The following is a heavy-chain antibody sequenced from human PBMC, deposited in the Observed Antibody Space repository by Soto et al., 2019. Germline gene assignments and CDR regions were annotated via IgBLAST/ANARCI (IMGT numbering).Heavy chain of an antibody. CDR1: GFTFINYA. CDR3: ASKVVGSNSRPDYWYFDL. V-gene: IGHV3-23*01. CDR2: ISGGGDAT. J-gene: IGHJ2*01. D-gene: IGHD2-21*01. Sequence: EVQLLESGGDSVQPGGSVRLSCAGSGFTFINYAMNWVRQAPGKGLEWVSTISGGGDATFFADSVRGRFTFSRDNSKNTVTLQMNSLRVDDTSVYYCASKVVGSNSRPDYWYFDLWGRGTLVTVS.